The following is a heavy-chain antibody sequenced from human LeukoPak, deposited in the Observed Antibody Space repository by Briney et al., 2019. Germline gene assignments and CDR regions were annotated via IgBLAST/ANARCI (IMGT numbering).Heavy chain of an antibody. CDR1: GFTFSSYA. Sequence: GGSLRLSCAASGFTFSSYAMSWVRQAPGKGLEWVSAISGSGGSTYYADSVKGRFTISRDNSKNTLYLQMNSLRAEDTAVYYCAKDGTSLQGYCYYYGMDVWGKGTTVTVSS. D-gene: IGHD2-2*01. CDR2: ISGSGGST. V-gene: IGHV3-23*01. CDR3: AKDGTSLQGYCYYYGMDV. J-gene: IGHJ6*04.